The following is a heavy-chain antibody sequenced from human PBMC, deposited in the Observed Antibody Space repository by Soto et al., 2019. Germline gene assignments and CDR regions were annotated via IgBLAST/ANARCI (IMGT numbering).Heavy chain of an antibody. V-gene: IGHV3-30*18. CDR2: ISNEGRDE. CDR3: AKGCGTGTSCYILDY. D-gene: IGHD2-2*02. Sequence: QVHLVESGGGVVQPGRSLRLSCEVSGLTFSNYGMHWVRQGPGKGLEWVAVISNEGRDERYADSVRGRFTISSDNPKNTLYLQMSSLRAEDTAVYYCAKGCGTGTSCYILDYWGQGTLVTVSS. CDR1: GLTFSNYG. J-gene: IGHJ4*02.